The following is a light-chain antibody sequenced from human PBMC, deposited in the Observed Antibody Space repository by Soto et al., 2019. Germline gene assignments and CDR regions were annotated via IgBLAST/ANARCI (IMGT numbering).Light chain of an antibody. J-gene: IGLJ2*01. V-gene: IGLV2-23*01. Sequence: QLVLTQPASVSGSPGESITISCTGTSSDVGTYNLVTWYQQHPGRVPRLILYEGNKRPSGVSSRFSASKSGNTASLTISGLQAEDEADYFCCSYAPSRTLLFGGGTQLTVL. CDR3: CSYAPSRTLL. CDR1: SSDVGTYNL. CDR2: EGN.